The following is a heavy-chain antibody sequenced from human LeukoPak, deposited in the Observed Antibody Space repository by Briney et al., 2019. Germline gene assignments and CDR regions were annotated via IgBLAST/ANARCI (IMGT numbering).Heavy chain of an antibody. Sequence: GGSLRLSCAASGFTFSSYAMSWVRQAPGKGLEWVSAISGSGGSTYYADSVKGRFTISRDNSKNRLYLQMNSLRAEDTAVYYCARRYFDWLLHGGAFDIWGQGTMVTVSS. V-gene: IGHV3-23*01. J-gene: IGHJ3*02. CDR1: GFTFSSYA. D-gene: IGHD3-9*01. CDR3: ARRYFDWLLHGGAFDI. CDR2: ISGSGGST.